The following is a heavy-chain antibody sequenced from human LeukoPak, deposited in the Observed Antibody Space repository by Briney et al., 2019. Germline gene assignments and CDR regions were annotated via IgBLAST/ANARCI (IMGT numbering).Heavy chain of an antibody. Sequence: GESLKISCKGSGYSFASYWIGWVRQMPGKGLEWMGIIYPGDSDARYSPSFQGQVTISADKSISTAYLQWSSLKASDTAMYYCARKGLYYYDSSGYQIWGQGTMVTVSS. CDR3: ARKGLYYYDSSGYQI. V-gene: IGHV5-51*01. D-gene: IGHD3-22*01. J-gene: IGHJ3*02. CDR2: IYPGDSDA. CDR1: GYSFASYW.